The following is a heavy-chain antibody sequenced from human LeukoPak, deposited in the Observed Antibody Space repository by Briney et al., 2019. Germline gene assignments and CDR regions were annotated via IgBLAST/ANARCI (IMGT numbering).Heavy chain of an antibody. CDR1: GFTFDDYA. D-gene: IGHD2-15*01. Sequence: GGSLRLSCAASGFTFDDYAMHWVRQAPGKGLEWVSLISWDGGSTYYADSVKGRFTISRDNSKNSLYLQMNSLRAEDTALYYCAKELGYCSGGSCYPNYYYYGMDVWGQGTTVTVSS. CDR3: AKELGYCSGGSCYPNYYYYGMDV. J-gene: IGHJ6*02. CDR2: ISWDGGST. V-gene: IGHV3-43D*03.